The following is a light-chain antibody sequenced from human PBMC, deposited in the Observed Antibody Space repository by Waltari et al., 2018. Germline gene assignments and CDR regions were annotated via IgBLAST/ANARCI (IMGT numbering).Light chain of an antibody. Sequence: QSVLTQPPSASGTPGQKVTISCNGSSSNIGSNYVYRYQQLPGTAPKLLIFKNNQRHSGVPDRFSDSKSGTSASLAINGLRSEDEADYYCAAWDDSLSGLVLGGGTKVTVL. CDR2: KNN. CDR3: AAWDDSLSGLV. CDR1: SSNIGSNY. J-gene: IGLJ3*02. V-gene: IGLV1-47*01.